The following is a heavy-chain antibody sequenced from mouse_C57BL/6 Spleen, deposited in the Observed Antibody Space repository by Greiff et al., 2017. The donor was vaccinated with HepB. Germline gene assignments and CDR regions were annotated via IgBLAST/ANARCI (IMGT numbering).Heavy chain of an antibody. CDR3: ASYLGPFDY. V-gene: IGHV7-3*01. Sequence: EVQLVESGGGLVQPGGSLSLSCAASGFTFTDYYMSWVRQPPGKALEWLGFIRNKANGYTTEYSASVKGRFTISRDNSQSILYLQMNALRAEDSATYYCASYLGPFDYWGQGTTLTVSS. CDR1: GFTFTDYY. J-gene: IGHJ2*01. CDR2: IRNKANGYTT. D-gene: IGHD4-1*01.